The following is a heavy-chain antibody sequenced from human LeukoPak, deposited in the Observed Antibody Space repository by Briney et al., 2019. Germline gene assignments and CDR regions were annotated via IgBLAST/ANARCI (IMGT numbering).Heavy chain of an antibody. D-gene: IGHD1-26*01. CDR1: GYTFTDYY. CDR3: ATAVGGSYRDAFDI. Sequence: ASVKVSCKVSGYTFTDYYMHWVQQAPGKGLEWMGLVDPEDGETIYAEKFQGRVTITADTSTDTAYMELSSLRSEDTAVYYCATAVGGSYRDAFDIWGQGTMVTVSS. V-gene: IGHV1-69-2*01. CDR2: VDPEDGET. J-gene: IGHJ3*02.